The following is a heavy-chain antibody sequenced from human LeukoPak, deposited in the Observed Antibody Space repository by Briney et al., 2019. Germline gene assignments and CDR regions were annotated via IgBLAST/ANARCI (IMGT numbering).Heavy chain of an antibody. CDR1: GFTFSDYY. Sequence: GGSLRLSCAASGFTFSDYYMSWIRQAPGKGLEWISYISSGGTTTYYADSVKGRFTISRDNAKNSLYLQMNSLRAEDTAVYYCARDPGGLQLDYWGQGTLVTVSS. CDR2: ISSGGTTT. CDR3: ARDPGGLQLDY. V-gene: IGHV3-11*01. J-gene: IGHJ4*02. D-gene: IGHD5-24*01.